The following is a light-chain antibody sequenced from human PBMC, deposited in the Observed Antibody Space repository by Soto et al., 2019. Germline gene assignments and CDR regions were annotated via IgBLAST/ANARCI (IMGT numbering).Light chain of an antibody. J-gene: IGKJ2*01. CDR3: QQYNNWPPYT. Sequence: EIVMTQSPATLSVSPGERAILSCRASQSVSSNLAWYQQTPGQAPRLLIYGASTRATGIPARFSGSGSGTEFTLTISSLQSEDFAVYYCQQYNNWPPYTFGQGTNLEIK. CDR2: GAS. CDR1: QSVSSN. V-gene: IGKV3-15*01.